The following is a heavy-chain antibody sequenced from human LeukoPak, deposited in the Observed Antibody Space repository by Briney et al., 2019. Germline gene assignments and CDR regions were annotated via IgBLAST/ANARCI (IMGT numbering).Heavy chain of an antibody. CDR2: INQGGSEK. D-gene: IGHD2-2*01. CDR3: ARDVTALDY. Sequence: PGGSLRLSCAASGLTFSSYWMSWVRQAPEKGLEWVANINQGGSEKYYVDSVRGRFTISRDNAKNSLYLQMNSLRADDTAVYYCARDVTALDYWGQGTLVTVSS. V-gene: IGHV3-7*01. CDR1: GLTFSSYW. J-gene: IGHJ4*02.